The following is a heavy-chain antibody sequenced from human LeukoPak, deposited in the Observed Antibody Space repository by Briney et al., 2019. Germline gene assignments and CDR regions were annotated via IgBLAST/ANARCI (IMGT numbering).Heavy chain of an antibody. J-gene: IGHJ3*02. V-gene: IGHV1-69*01. Sequence: SVKVSCKASGGTFSSYAISWVRQAPGQGLEWMGGIIPIFGTANYAQKFQGRVTITADESTSTAYMELSSLRSEDTAVYYCARARYYYDSSHAFDIWGQGTMVTVSS. D-gene: IGHD3-22*01. CDR1: GGTFSSYA. CDR2: IIPIFGTA. CDR3: ARARYYYDSSHAFDI.